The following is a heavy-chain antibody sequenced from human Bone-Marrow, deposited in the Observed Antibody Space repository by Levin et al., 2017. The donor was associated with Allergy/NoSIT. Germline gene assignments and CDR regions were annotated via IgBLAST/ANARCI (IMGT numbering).Heavy chain of an antibody. V-gene: IGHV1-2*02. CDR3: ARDHKMKAVVGWDAFDI. CDR2: INPNSGGT. J-gene: IGHJ3*02. CDR1: GYTFTAYF. Sequence: GESLKISCKASGYTFTAYFMHWVRQAPGQGLEWMGWINPNSGGTNYVRKFQGRVTMTRDTSITTIYMELSNLRSDDTAVYYCARDHKMKAVVGWDAFDIWGQGTMVTVSS. D-gene: IGHD6-19*01.